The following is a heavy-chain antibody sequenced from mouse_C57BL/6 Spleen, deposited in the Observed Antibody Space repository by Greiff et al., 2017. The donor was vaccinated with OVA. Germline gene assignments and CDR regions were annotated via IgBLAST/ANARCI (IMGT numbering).Heavy chain of an antibody. CDR1: GYTFTDYN. CDR3: ARRRPFTSGGAMDY. CDR2: INPNNGGT. J-gene: IGHJ4*01. V-gene: IGHV1-18*01. D-gene: IGHD5-1*01. Sequence: EVQLQESGPELVKPGASVKIPCKASGYTFTDYNMDWVKQSHGKSLEWIGDINPNNGGTIYNQKFKGKATLTVDKSSSTAYMALRSLTSEDTAVYYCARRRPFTSGGAMDYWGQGTSVTVSS.